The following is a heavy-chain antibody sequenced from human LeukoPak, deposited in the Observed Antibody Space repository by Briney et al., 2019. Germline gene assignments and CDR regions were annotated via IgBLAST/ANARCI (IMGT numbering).Heavy chain of an antibody. D-gene: IGHD3-10*01. CDR1: GGTFSSYA. Sequence: SMKVSCKASGGTFSSYAISWVRQAPGQGLEWMGGIIPIFGTANYAQKFQGRVTITADESTSTAYMELSSLRSEDTAVYYCANLDPTMVNDAFDIWGQGTMVTVSS. CDR3: ANLDPTMVNDAFDI. V-gene: IGHV1-69*13. J-gene: IGHJ3*02. CDR2: IIPIFGTA.